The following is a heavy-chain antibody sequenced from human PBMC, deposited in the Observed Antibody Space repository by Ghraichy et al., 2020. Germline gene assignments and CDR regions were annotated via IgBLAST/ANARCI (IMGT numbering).Heavy chain of an antibody. CDR1: GFIFSSYA. CDR2: ISGSGGST. V-gene: IGHV3-23*01. CDR3: AKDLEGGADY. Sequence: LSLTCAASGFIFSSYAMSWVRQAPGKGLEWVSAISGSGGSTYYADSVKGRFTISRDNSKNTLYLQMNSLRAEDTAVYYCAKDLEGGADYWGQGTLVTVSS. D-gene: IGHD3-16*01. J-gene: IGHJ4*02.